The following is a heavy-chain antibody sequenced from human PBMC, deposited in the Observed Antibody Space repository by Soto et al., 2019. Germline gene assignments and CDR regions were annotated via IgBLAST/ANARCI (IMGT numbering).Heavy chain of an antibody. J-gene: IGHJ6*02. CDR2: INPKTAAT. Sequence: QVQLVQSGAEVKKSGASVKVSCKASGYTFSDYFIQWLRQAPGQGLEWVAWINPKTAATNYAKKFQDRVILTSDASFSTAYLELTRLRPDDTAVYYCARIKWGLDYYSGMDVWGQGTAVTVSS. CDR1: GYTFSDYF. CDR3: ARIKWGLDYYSGMDV. D-gene: IGHD1-26*01. V-gene: IGHV1-2*02.